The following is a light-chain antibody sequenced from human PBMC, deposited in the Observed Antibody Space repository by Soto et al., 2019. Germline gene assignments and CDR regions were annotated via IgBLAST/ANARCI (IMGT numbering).Light chain of an antibody. J-gene: IGKJ4*01. Sequence: DIVMTQSPDSLAVSLGERATINCKSSQSVLYSSNNKNYLAWYQQKPGQPPKLLIYWASTRESGVPDRFSGSVYGTDFTLTISSLQAEDVAVYYCQQYCITPLLTFGGGTKVEIK. CDR2: WAS. CDR1: QSVLYSSNNKNY. CDR3: QQYCITPLLT. V-gene: IGKV4-1*01.